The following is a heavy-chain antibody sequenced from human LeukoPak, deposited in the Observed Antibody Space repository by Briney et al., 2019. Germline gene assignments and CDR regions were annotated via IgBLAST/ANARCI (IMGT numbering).Heavy chain of an antibody. D-gene: IGHD3-22*01. CDR3: ARRGYGYYDSSGYPYYFDY. CDR2: VYPGDSDT. CDR1: GSSFTSYW. J-gene: IGHJ4*02. V-gene: IGHV5-51*01. Sequence: GESLKISCKGSGSSFTSYWIGWVRQMPGKGLEWMGIVYPGDSDTRYSPSFQGQVTISADKSISTAYLQWSSLKASDTAMYYCARRGYGYYDSSGYPYYFDYWGQGTLVTVSS.